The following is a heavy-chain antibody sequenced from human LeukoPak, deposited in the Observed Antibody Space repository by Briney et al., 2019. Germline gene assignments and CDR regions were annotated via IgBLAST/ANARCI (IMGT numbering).Heavy chain of an antibody. CDR3: ASYKHGSSWFNDAFDI. CDR2: IYPGDSDT. CDR1: GYSFTSYW. D-gene: IGHD6-13*01. J-gene: IGHJ3*02. V-gene: IGHV5-51*01. Sequence: GESLKISCKGSGYSFTSYWIGWVRQMPGKGLEWMGIIYPGDSDTRYSPSFQGQVTISADKSISTAYLQWSSLKASDTAMYYCASYKHGSSWFNDAFDIWGQGTMVTVSS.